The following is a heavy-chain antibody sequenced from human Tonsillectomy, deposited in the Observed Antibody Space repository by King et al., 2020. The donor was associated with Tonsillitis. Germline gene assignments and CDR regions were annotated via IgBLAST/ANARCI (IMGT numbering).Heavy chain of an antibody. Sequence: MQLQESGPGLVKPSETLSLTCTVSGGSVSSGSYYWSWIRQPPGKGLEWIGDIYYSGSTNYNPSLKSRVTISVDTSKNQFSLKLSSVTAADTAVYYCARDTPASARGIFDYWGQGTLVTVSS. J-gene: IGHJ4*02. CDR2: IYYSGST. CDR3: ARDTPASARGIFDY. CDR1: GGSVSSGSYY. D-gene: IGHD6-13*01. V-gene: IGHV4-61*01.